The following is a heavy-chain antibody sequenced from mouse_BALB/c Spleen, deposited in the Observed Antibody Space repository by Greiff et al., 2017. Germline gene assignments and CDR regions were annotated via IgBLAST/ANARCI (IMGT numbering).Heavy chain of an antibody. D-gene: IGHD2-4*01. CDR3: ARQGYDYDWFAY. Sequence: EVMLVESGGGLVKFGGSLKLSCAASGFTFSSYYMSWVRQTPEKRLELVAAINSNGGSTYYPDTVKGRFTISRDNAKNTLYLQMSSLKSEDTALYYCARQGYDYDWFAYWGQGTLVTVSA. J-gene: IGHJ3*01. CDR2: INSNGGST. V-gene: IGHV5-6-2*01. CDR1: GFTFSSYY.